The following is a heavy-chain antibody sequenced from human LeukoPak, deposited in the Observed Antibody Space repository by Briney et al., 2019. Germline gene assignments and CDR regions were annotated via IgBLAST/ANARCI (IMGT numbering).Heavy chain of an antibody. V-gene: IGHV1-2*02. CDR2: INPYSGDT. CDR1: GYTLTDNY. Sequence: ASVKVSCKASGYTLTDNYLHWVRQAPGQGLEWMGWINPYSGDTKYAQRFQGRVTMTRDTSISTAYMELSSLRSEDTAVYYCAREFRYSYGDYYYYYMDVWGKGTTVTVSS. CDR3: AREFRYSYGDYYYYYMDV. D-gene: IGHD5-18*01. J-gene: IGHJ6*03.